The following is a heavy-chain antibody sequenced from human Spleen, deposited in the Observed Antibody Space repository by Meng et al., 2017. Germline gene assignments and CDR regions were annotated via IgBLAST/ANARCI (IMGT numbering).Heavy chain of an antibody. CDR1: GGSISSANW. CDR3: ARGGGFLVAVAVY. CDR2: IYHSGST. Sequence: SETLSLTCAVSGGSISSANWWSWVRQPPGKGLEWIGEIYHSGSTNYNPSLKSRVTISVDTSKNQFSLKLSSVTAADTAVYYCARGGGFLVAVAVYWGQGTLVTVSS. V-gene: IGHV4-4*02. J-gene: IGHJ4*02. D-gene: IGHD6-19*01.